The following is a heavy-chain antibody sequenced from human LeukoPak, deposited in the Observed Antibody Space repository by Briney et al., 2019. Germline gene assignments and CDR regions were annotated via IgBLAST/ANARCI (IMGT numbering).Heavy chain of an antibody. D-gene: IGHD3-10*01. V-gene: IGHV3-7*01. CDR3: ATQSYGSSY. J-gene: IGHJ4*02. CDR2: IKQDASEK. CDR1: GFIFSSYW. Sequence: GGSLRLSCAASGFIFSSYWMSWVRQAPGKGLEWVANIKQDASEKYYVDSVKGRFTISRDNAGNSLYLQMNSLGAEDTAMYFCATQSYGSSYWGQGTLVTVSS.